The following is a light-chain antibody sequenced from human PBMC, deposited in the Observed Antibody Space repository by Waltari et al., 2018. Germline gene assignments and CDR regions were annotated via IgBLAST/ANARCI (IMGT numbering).Light chain of an antibody. CDR3: SSYTSSSTSYV. CDR2: DVS. Sequence: QSALTQPASVSGSPGQSITISCTGTSSDVGGYNYVSWYQQHPGKAPKLMIYDVSKRPSGVSNRSSGSKSGNTASLTISGLQAEDEADYYCSSYTSSSTSYVFGTGTKVTVL. CDR1: SSDVGGYNY. J-gene: IGLJ1*01. V-gene: IGLV2-14*01.